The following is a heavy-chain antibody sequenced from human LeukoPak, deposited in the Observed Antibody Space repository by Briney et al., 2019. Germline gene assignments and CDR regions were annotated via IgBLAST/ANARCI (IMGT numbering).Heavy chain of an antibody. CDR3: ARHAAFAEYQSHLTHFDY. Sequence: SETLSLTCTVSGGSISSYYWSWIRQPPGKRLEWIGYIYHSGSTNYNSSLKSRVTISVDTSKNQFSLTLSSVTAADTAVYYCARHAAFAEYQSHLTHFDYWGQGTLVTASS. V-gene: IGHV4-59*08. CDR1: GGSISSYY. D-gene: IGHD2-2*01. CDR2: IYHSGST. J-gene: IGHJ4*02.